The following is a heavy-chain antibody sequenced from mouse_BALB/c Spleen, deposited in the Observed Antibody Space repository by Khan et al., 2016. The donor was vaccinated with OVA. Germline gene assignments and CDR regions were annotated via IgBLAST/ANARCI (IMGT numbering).Heavy chain of an antibody. CDR1: GYIFTSYW. D-gene: IGHD3-2*02. CDR2: IYPGTDNT. J-gene: IGHJ2*01. V-gene: IGHV1-76*01. Sequence: QVQLQQSGAELVRPGTSVKLSCKTSGYIFTSYWIHWVKQRSGQGLEWIARIYPGTDNTYYREKFKDKATLTADKSSSTAYLQLSRLKSEDSAVFFCAREEALYYFDYWGQGTTLTVSS. CDR3: AREEALYYFDY.